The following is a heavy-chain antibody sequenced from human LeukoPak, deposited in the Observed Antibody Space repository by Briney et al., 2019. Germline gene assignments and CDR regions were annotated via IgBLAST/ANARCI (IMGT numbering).Heavy chain of an antibody. CDR2: IYYSGST. J-gene: IGHJ4*02. CDR3: AGYYDSSDPFDY. Sequence: SETLSLTCTVSGGSISSSSYYWGWIRQPPGKGLEWIGSIYYSGSTYYNPSLKSRVTISVDTSKNQFSLKLSSVTAADTAVYYYAGYYDSSDPFDYWGQGTLVTVSS. D-gene: IGHD3-22*01. V-gene: IGHV4-39*01. CDR1: GGSISSSSYY.